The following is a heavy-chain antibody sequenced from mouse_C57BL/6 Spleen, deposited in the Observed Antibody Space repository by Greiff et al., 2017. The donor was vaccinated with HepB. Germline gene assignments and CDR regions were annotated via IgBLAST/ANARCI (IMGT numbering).Heavy chain of an antibody. D-gene: IGHD1-1*01. CDR2: INPSNGGT. V-gene: IGHV1-53*01. J-gene: IGHJ2*01. Sequence: QVQLQQPGTELVKPGASVKLSCKASGYTFTSYWMHWVKQRPGQGLEWIGNINPSNGGTNYNEKFKSKATLTVDKSSSTAYMQLSSLTSEDSAVYYCARSPYYYGSSPVYFDYWGQGTTLTVSS. CDR3: ARSPYYYGSSPVYFDY. CDR1: GYTFTSYW.